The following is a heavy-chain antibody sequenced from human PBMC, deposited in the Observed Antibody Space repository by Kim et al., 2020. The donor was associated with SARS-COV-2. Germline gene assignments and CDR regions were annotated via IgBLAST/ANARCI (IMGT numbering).Heavy chain of an antibody. Sequence: VKSRITINPDTSKNQFSLQLNSVTPEDTAVYYCAREFPSYGGYVRGGLDYWGQGTLVTVSS. D-gene: IGHD5-12*01. V-gene: IGHV6-1*01. CDR3: AREFPSYGGYVRGGLDY. J-gene: IGHJ4*02.